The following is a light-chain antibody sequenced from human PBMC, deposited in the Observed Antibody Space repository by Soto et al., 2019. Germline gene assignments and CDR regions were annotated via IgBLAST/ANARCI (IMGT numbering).Light chain of an antibody. J-gene: IGLJ2*01. CDR3: SSYAGSNAVV. CDR1: SSNIGAGYE. Sequence: QSVLTQPPSVSEAPGQRVTISCTGSSSNIGAGYEAHWYQQVPGTAPKLLIYENNNRPSGVPDRFSGSKSGTSASLAITGLQAEDEAEYYCSSYAGSNAVVFGGGTKLTVL. CDR2: ENN. V-gene: IGLV1-40*01.